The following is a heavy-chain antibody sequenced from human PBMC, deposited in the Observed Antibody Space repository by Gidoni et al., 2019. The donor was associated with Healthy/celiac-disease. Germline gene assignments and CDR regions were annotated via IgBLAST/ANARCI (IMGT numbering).Heavy chain of an antibody. CDR3: ARSGRAVAGPRRDYYGMDV. CDR1: GGSFSGSY. CDR2: INHSGST. V-gene: IGHV4-34*01. J-gene: IGHJ6*02. D-gene: IGHD6-19*01. Sequence: QVQLQQWGAGLLKPSETLSLTCAVYGGSFSGSYWSWIRQPPGKGLEWIGEINHSGSTNYNPSLKSRVTISVDTSKNQFSLKLSSVTAADTAVYYCARSGRAVAGPRRDYYGMDVWGQGTTVTVSS.